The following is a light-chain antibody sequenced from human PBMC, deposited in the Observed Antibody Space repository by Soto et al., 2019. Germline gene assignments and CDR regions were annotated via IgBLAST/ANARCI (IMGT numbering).Light chain of an antibody. J-gene: IGLJ1*01. CDR2: DVS. CDR1: SSDVGGYNY. CDR3: SSYTSSSTLPYV. V-gene: IGLV2-14*04. Sequence: NSSDVGGYNYVSWYQQHPGKAPKLMIYDVSNRPSGVSNRFSGSKSGNTASLTISGLQAEDEADYYCSSYTSSSTLPYVFGTGTKVTVL.